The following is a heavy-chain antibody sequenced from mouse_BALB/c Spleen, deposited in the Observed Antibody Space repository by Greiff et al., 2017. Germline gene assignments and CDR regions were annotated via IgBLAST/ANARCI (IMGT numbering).Heavy chain of an antibody. CDR1: GFSLTSYD. J-gene: IGHJ4*01. CDR3: VRDGAYYAMDY. Sequence: VKLMESGPGLVAPSQSLSITCTVSGFSLTSYDISWIRQPPGKGLEWLGVIWTGGGTNYNSAFMSRLSISKDNSKSQVFLKMNSLQTDDTAIYYCVRDGAYYAMDYWGQGTSVTVSS. V-gene: IGHV2-9-2*01. CDR2: IWTGGGT.